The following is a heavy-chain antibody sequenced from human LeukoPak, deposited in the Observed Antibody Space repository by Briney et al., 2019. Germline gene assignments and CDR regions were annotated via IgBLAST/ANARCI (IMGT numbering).Heavy chain of an antibody. CDR2: ISGSGGRT. Sequence: GGSLRLSCAASGFTFSSYAMHWVRQAPGKVLEWVSAISGSGGRTYYADSVKGRFTISRDNSKNTLCLQMNNLRVEDTAVYYCAGSSTSNYYYYYGMDVWGQGTTVTVSS. CDR1: GFTFSSYA. J-gene: IGHJ6*02. V-gene: IGHV3-23*01. CDR3: AGSSTSNYYYYYGMDV. D-gene: IGHD2-2*01.